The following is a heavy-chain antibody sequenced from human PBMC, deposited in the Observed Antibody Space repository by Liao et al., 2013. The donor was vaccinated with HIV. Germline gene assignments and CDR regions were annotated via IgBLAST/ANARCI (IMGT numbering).Heavy chain of an antibody. D-gene: IGHD6-19*01. V-gene: IGHV4-61*02. CDR3: ARVERQWPHLGAFDI. J-gene: IGHJ3*02. Sequence: QVQLQESGPGLVKPSQTLSLTCTVSGGSISSGSYYWSWIRQPAGKGLEWIGRIYTSGTNYNPSLKSRVNMSVDTSKNQFSLKLSSVTAADTAVYYCARVERQWPHLGAFDIWGQGTMVTVSS. CDR2: IYTSGT. CDR1: GGSISSGSYY.